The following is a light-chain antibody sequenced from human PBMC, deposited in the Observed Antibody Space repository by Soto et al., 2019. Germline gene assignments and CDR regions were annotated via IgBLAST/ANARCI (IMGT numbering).Light chain of an antibody. J-gene: IGKJ1*01. CDR3: HQYDSWT. V-gene: IGKV3-20*01. CDR1: QSFNSIY. Sequence: ILLTQYPGTPSLSPGERATLSCRASQSFNSIYLAWYQQKPGQAPRLHIYGASSRATGIPDRFSGSGSGTDFTLTISRLEPEDFAVYYCHQYDSWTFGQGTKVEIK. CDR2: GAS.